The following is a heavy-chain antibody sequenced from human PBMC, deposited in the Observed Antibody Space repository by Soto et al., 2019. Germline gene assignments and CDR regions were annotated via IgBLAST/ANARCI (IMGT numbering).Heavy chain of an antibody. CDR2: ISGSGGST. Sequence: PGGSLRLSCAASGFTFSSYAMSWVRRAPGKGLEWVSAISGSGGSTYYADSVKGRFTISRDNSKNTLYLQMNSLRAEDTAVYYCAKVIRSPIAVAGTGDDAFDIWGQGTMVTVSS. CDR1: GFTFSSYA. D-gene: IGHD6-19*01. CDR3: AKVIRSPIAVAGTGDDAFDI. J-gene: IGHJ3*02. V-gene: IGHV3-23*01.